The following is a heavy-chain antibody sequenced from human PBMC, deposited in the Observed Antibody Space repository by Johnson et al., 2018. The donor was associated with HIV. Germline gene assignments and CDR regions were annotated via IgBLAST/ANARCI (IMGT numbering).Heavy chain of an antibody. D-gene: IGHD2-21*02. V-gene: IGHV3-66*01. CDR2: LYSGGDI. CDR1: GLTISDNY. CDR3: ARGGGAYCGGDCLRTFDI. Sequence: EVQLVESGGGLVQPGVSLRLSCAASGLTISDNYMSWVRQAPGKGLEWVAVLYSGGDIYYADSVKGRFIIPRDNSKSTLYLQLNSLRAEDTGIYYCARGGGAYCGGDCLRTFDIWGQGTMVTVSP. J-gene: IGHJ3*02.